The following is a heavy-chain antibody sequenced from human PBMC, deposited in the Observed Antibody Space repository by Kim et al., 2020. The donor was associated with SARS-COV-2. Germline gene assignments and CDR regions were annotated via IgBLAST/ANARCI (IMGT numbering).Heavy chain of an antibody. D-gene: IGHD6-19*01. V-gene: IGHV4-4*02. CDR3: ARISSGWYGGYYYYYMDV. J-gene: IGHJ6*03. Sequence: SRVTISVDKSKNQFSLKLSSVTAADTAVYYCARISSGWYGGYYYYYMDVWGKGTTVTVSS.